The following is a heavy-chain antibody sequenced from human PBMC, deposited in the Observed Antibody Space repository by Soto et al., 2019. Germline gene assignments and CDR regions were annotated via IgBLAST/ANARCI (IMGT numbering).Heavy chain of an antibody. V-gene: IGHV3-30-3*01. Sequence: QVQLVESGGGVVQPGRSRGLSGAALGFTSSSLAMHWVRQAPGKGLGWVAVISYDGGNKYYADPVKGRFTISRDNSKNTLYLQMNSPRTEDTAVYYCARPLWRDDYNWGYFDLWGRGTLVTVSS. CDR3: ARPLWRDDYNWGYFDL. D-gene: IGHD4-4*01. CDR1: GFTSSSLA. CDR2: ISYDGGNK. J-gene: IGHJ2*01.